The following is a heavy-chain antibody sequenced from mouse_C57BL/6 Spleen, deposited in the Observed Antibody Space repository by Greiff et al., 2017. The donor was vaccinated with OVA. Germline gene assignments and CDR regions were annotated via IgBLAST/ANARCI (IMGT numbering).Heavy chain of an antibody. Sequence: VQLQESGPGLVQPSQSLSITCTVSGFSLTSYGVHWVRQSPGKGLEWLGVIWRGGSTDYNAAFMSRLSITKDNSKSQVFFKMNSLQADDTAIYYCAAIYYYGSSHDYYAMDYWGQGTSVTVSS. J-gene: IGHJ4*01. D-gene: IGHD1-1*01. CDR3: AAIYYYGSSHDYYAMDY. CDR1: GFSLTSYG. CDR2: IWRGGST. V-gene: IGHV2-5*01.